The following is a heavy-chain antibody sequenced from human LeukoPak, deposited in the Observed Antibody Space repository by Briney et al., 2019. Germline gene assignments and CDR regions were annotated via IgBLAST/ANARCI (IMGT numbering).Heavy chain of an antibody. D-gene: IGHD3-10*01. J-gene: IGHJ6*03. CDR1: GFTFSSFW. CDR3: ARASGTLRVSIFRAGREHFYYSMDL. V-gene: IGHV3-7*01. CDR2: RKQDENEF. Sequence: GGSLRLSCAASGFTFSSFWMTWVRQAPGKGLEWLAYRKQDENEFSYGASVKGRFTISRDNVNNLLFLTMTRLRGEDTALYCCARASGTLRVSIFRAGREHFYYSMDLWGKGTAVTVSS.